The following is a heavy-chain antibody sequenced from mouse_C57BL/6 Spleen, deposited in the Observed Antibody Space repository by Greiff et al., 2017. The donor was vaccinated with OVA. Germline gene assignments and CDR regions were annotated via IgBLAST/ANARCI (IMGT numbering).Heavy chain of an antibody. CDR2: ISSGSSTI. D-gene: IGHD2-4*01. Sequence: EVKLVESGGGLVKPGGSLKLSCAASGFTFSDYGMHWVRQAPEKGLEWVAYISSGSSTIYYAATVKGRFTISRDNAKNTLFLQMTSLRSEDTARYYCARRGYDYGGAWFAYWGQGTLVTVSA. CDR1: GFTFSDYG. J-gene: IGHJ3*01. CDR3: ARRGYDYGGAWFAY. V-gene: IGHV5-17*01.